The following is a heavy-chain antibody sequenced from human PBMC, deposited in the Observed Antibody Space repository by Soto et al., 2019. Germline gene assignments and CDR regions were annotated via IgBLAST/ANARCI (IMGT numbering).Heavy chain of an antibody. CDR2: IIPLLDVT. J-gene: IGHJ4*02. CDR1: GGTFSTYT. CDR3: ARDSGTVGYDDS. V-gene: IGHV1-69*08. D-gene: IGHD3-10*01. Sequence: QVQLVQSGAEVKKPGSSVKVSCKASGGTFSTYTINWVRQAPGQGLEWMGRIIPLLDVTNNAQRFQGRVTIMADKSTSTVYMELTSLTSQDTAVYYCARDSGTVGYDDSWGQGTLVTVSS.